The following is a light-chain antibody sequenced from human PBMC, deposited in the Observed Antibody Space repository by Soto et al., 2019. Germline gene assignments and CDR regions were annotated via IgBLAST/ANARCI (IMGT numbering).Light chain of an antibody. CDR2: GNS. Sequence: QSVLTQPPSVSGAPGQRVTISCTGSSSNIGAGYDVHWYQQLPGTAPKLLIYGNSNRPSGVPDRFSGSKSGTSASLAITGLQAEDEADYYCQSYDSSLSAFLVGGGTKVTVL. CDR1: SSNIGAGYD. CDR3: QSYDSSLSAFL. V-gene: IGLV1-40*01. J-gene: IGLJ2*01.